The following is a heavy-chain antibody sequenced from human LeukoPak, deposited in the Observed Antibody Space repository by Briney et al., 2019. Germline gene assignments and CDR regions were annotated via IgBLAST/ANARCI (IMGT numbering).Heavy chain of an antibody. D-gene: IGHD1-26*01. CDR3: ARDPQVGAPPEYFDS. Sequence: GGSLRLSCAASGFTFDDYAMHWVRQAPGKGLEWVSGISWNSGSIGYADSVKGRFTISRDSAKNSLYLQMNSLRAEDTAIYYCARDPQVGAPPEYFDSWGQGTLVTVSS. CDR2: ISWNSGSI. V-gene: IGHV3-9*01. J-gene: IGHJ4*02. CDR1: GFTFDDYA.